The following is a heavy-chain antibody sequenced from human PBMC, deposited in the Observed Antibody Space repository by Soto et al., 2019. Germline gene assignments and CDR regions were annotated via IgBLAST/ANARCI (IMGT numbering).Heavy chain of an antibody. Sequence: SDTLSLTCTFSGVSISSRSNHWGLVRQPPGKGLEWIGTVHYSGSTNYNPSLQSRVTILIDTSQNQFSLRLRSVTAAVTAVYYCARHRWGSEIYSGLLDFWGQGTQVT. CDR2: VHYSGST. V-gene: IGHV4-39*01. CDR1: GVSISSRSNH. J-gene: IGHJ4*02. CDR3: ARHRWGSEIYSGLLDF. D-gene: IGHD3-10*01.